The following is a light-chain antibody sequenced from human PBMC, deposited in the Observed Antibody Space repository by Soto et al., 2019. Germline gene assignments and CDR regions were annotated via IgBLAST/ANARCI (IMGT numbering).Light chain of an antibody. CDR3: QQYGLTQWT. CDR1: QRVSNNY. J-gene: IGKJ1*01. V-gene: IGKV3-20*01. Sequence: EIVLTQSPGTLSLSPGERATLSCRASQRVSNNYLAWYQQKPGQAPRLLIFDAYNRAAGIPDRFIGSGSGTDFSLTISRVESEDDEVYHCQQYGLTQWTFGQGTKVEIK. CDR2: DAY.